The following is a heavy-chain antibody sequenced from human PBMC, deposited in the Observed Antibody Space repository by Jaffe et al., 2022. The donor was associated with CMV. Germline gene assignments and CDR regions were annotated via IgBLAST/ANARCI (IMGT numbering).Heavy chain of an antibody. CDR2: ISYDGSNK. CDR1: GFTFSSYG. J-gene: IGHJ4*02. CDR3: AKDRNYGDYEGLGDY. Sequence: QVQLVESGGGVVQPGRSLRLSCAASGFTFSSYGMHWVRQAPGKGLEWVAVISYDGSNKYYADSVKGRFTISRDNSKNTLYLQMNSLRAEDTAVYYCAKDRNYGDYEGLGDYWGQGTLVTVSS. V-gene: IGHV3-30*18. D-gene: IGHD4-17*01.